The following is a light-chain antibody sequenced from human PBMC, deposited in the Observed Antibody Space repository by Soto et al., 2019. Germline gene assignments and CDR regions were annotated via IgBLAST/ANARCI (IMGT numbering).Light chain of an antibody. CDR1: QSISSSF. Sequence: EIVLTQSPGILSLSPGERASLSCGASQSISSSFLAWYQQKPGQAPRLLIYGASSRATGIPDRFSGTGSETDFTPTISRLEPEDFAVYYCQQYDNSPITFGQGTRREIK. J-gene: IGKJ5*01. V-gene: IGKV3-20*01. CDR3: QQYDNSPIT. CDR2: GAS.